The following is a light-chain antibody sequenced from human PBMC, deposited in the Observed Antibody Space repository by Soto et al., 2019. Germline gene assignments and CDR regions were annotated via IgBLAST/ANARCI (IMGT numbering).Light chain of an antibody. CDR3: QQRSDWPST. CDR1: QSVGTY. Sequence: ESVLTQSPATLSLSPGERATLSCRASQSVGTYFAWYQQKPGQAPRLLIYDSSNRATGIPARFSGSGSGTDFTLTISSLEPEDFAVYYCQQRSDWPSTFGGGTKVDIK. J-gene: IGKJ4*01. V-gene: IGKV3-11*01. CDR2: DSS.